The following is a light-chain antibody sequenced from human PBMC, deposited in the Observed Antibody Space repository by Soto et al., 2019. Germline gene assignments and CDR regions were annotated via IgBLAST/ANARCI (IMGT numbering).Light chain of an antibody. V-gene: IGKV3-20*01. CDR3: QQYGSSPTT. J-gene: IGKJ1*01. CDR2: GAS. CDR1: QSVFNNH. Sequence: EIVLTQSPGTLSLSPGERATLSCRASQSVFNNHIGWYQQKPGQAPRRLIFGASFRATGIPDRFSGSGSGTDFTLTISRLEPEDFAVYYCQQYGSSPTTFGQRTKVEIK.